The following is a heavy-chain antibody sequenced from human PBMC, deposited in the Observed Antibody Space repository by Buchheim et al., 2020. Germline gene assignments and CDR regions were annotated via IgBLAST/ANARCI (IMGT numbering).Heavy chain of an antibody. J-gene: IGHJ4*02. CDR1: GFTFSNYV. CDR2: LTGSSGDT. V-gene: IGHV3-23*01. CDR3: VKGSSSSRPYYFDY. D-gene: IGHD6-6*01. Sequence: EVQLLESGGALVQPGGSLRLSCAASGFTFSNYVMSWVRQAPGKGLEWISALTGSSGDTYSADSVKGRFTISRDNSGNTLYLQMNRLRADDAAIYYYVKGSSSSRPYYFDYWGQGTL.